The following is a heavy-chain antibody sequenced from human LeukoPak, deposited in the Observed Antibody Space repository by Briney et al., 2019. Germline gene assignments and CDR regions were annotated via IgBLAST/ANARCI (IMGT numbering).Heavy chain of an antibody. CDR1: GGTFSSYA. Sequence: SVKVSYKASGGTFSSYAISWVRQAAGQGLEWMGGIIPIFGTANYAQKFQGRVTITTDESTSTAYMELSSLRSEDTAVYYCASGALGGGLVDYWGQGTLVTVSS. CDR2: IIPIFGTA. V-gene: IGHV1-69*05. D-gene: IGHD3/OR15-3a*01. CDR3: ASGALGGGLVDY. J-gene: IGHJ4*02.